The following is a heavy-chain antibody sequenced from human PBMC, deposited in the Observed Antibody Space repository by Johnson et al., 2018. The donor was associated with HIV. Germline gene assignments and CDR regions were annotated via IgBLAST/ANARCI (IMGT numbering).Heavy chain of an antibody. Sequence: QVQLVESGGDLVKPVGFLRLSCATSVFTFSSYGMHWVRQVPCKVLEWLAVISYDGSNKYYADSVTCRLTLSRDNSKNTLYLQMNSLRAEDTTVYYCASPLEAAAGPMDAFDIWGQGTMVTVSS. J-gene: IGHJ3*02. D-gene: IGHD6-13*01. CDR2: ISYDGSNK. V-gene: IGHV3-30*03. CDR3: ASPLEAAAGPMDAFDI. CDR1: VFTFSSYG.